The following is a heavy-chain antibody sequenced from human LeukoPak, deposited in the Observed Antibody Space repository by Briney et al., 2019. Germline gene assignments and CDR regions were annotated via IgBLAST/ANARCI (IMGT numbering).Heavy chain of an antibody. CDR2: IKQDGSEK. D-gene: IGHD6-19*01. CDR3: ARDALLIAVAGSLDY. Sequence: GGSLRLSCAASGFTFSSYWMSWVRQAPGKGLEWVANIKQDGSEKYYVDSVKGRFTISRDNAKNSLYLQMNSLRAEDTAVYYCARDALLIAVAGSLDYWGQGTLVTVSS. CDR1: GFTFSSYW. V-gene: IGHV3-7*03. J-gene: IGHJ4*02.